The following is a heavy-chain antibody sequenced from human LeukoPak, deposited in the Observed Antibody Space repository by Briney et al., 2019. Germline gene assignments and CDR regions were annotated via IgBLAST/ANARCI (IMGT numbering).Heavy chain of an antibody. D-gene: IGHD3-22*01. CDR2: IRYDGSEI. V-gene: IGHV3-30*02. CDR1: GFTFSSYG. J-gene: IGHJ4*02. CDR3: AKSDHDSSGYQGVRDY. Sequence: GGSLRLSCAASGFTFSSYGMHWVRQAPGKGLEGVAFIRYDGSEIHYADSVKGRFTISRDNSNNRVYLQMNSLRAEDTAVYYCAKSDHDSSGYQGVRDYWGQGTLVTVSS.